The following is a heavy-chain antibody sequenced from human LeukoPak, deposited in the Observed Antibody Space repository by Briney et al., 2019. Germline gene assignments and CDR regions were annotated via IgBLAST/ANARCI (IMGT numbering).Heavy chain of an antibody. D-gene: IGHD3-10*01. CDR1: GFTFSIYS. Sequence: GGSLRLSCAASGFTFSIYSMNWVRQAPGKGLEWVAVISYDGSNKYCADSVKGRFTISRDNSKNTLYLQMNSLRAEDTAVYYCARDLLEYYFGSGSHYWGQGTLVTVSS. V-gene: IGHV3-30*03. CDR3: ARDLLEYYFGSGSHY. J-gene: IGHJ4*02. CDR2: ISYDGSNK.